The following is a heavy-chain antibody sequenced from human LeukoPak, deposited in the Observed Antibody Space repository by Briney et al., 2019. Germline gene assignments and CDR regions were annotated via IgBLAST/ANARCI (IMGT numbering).Heavy chain of an antibody. CDR2: ISYDGSNK. Sequence: PGRSLRLSCAASGFTFSSYAMHWVRQAPGKGLEWVAVISYDGSNKYYADSVKGRFTISRDNSKNTLYLQMNSLRAEDTAVYYCARNRIVGASNWFDPWGQGTLVTVSS. V-gene: IGHV3-30-3*01. CDR1: GFTFSSYA. D-gene: IGHD1-26*01. CDR3: ARNRIVGASNWFDP. J-gene: IGHJ5*02.